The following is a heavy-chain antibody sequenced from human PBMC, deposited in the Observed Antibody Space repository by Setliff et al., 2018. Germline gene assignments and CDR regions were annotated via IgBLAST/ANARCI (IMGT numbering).Heavy chain of an antibody. J-gene: IGHJ4*02. V-gene: IGHV5-51*01. CDR2: VFSGDSDT. Sequence: GESLKISCKGSGYSFTTYWIGWVRQMPGKGLEWMGIVFSGDSDTRYSPSFQGQVTMSADKSINTAYLQWNSLQASDTAMYYCARQGCSSTSCHSIDYWGQGTLVTVSS. CDR3: ARQGCSSTSCHSIDY. D-gene: IGHD2-2*01. CDR1: GYSFTTYW.